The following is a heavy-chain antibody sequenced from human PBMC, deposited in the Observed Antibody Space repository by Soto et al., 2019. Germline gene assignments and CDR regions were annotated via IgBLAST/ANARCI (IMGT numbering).Heavy chain of an antibody. J-gene: IGHJ4*02. CDR1: GFTFSDHH. V-gene: IGHV3-72*01. Sequence: VQLVESGGRLVQPGGSLRLSCAASGFTFSDHHMDWVRQAPGKGLEWVGRARNKAHSYTTAYAASVEGRFTISRDDSKNSLSLQMNSRKSEDTAVYFCARLMGTSFDLWGQGTLVTVSS. D-gene: IGHD2-8*01. CDR2: ARNKAHSYTT. CDR3: ARLMGTSFDL.